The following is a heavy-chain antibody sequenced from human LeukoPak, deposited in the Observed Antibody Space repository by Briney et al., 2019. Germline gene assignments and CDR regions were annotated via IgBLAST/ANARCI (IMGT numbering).Heavy chain of an antibody. J-gene: IGHJ4*02. V-gene: IGHV3-23*01. CDR1: GFTFSNYG. D-gene: IGHD3-10*01. CDR2: VSGSGGRT. CDR3: AKSYASGSFYDY. Sequence: GGTLRLSCAASGFTFSNYGMSWVRQSPGKGLEWVSRVSGSGGRTYYADSVKGRFTISRDNSKNTLSLQMNNLRADDTAVHYCAKSYASGSFYDYWGQGTLVTVSS.